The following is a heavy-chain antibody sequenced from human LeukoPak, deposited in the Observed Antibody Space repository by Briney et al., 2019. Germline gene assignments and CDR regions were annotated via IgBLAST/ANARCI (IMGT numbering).Heavy chain of an antibody. V-gene: IGHV3-7*03. J-gene: IGHJ6*02. CDR2: VNRDGSET. CDR1: GFALSSHW. Sequence: GGSLRLSCAASGFALSSHWMTWVRQVPGRGPEWVANVNRDGSETYYLDSVRGRFTISKGNAKNSLYLQMNSLRAEDTALYHCARNNGMDVWGQGTTVIVSS. CDR3: ARNNGMDV.